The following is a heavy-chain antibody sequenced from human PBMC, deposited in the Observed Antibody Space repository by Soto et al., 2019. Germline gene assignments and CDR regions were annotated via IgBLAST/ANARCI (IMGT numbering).Heavy chain of an antibody. V-gene: IGHV5-51*01. CDR1: RYSFTSYW. J-gene: IGHJ6*02. CDR3: ARPRSGSYRLDYFGMDV. Sequence: GESLKISCKGSRYSFTSYWIAWVRQMPGKGLEWMGIIYPGDSDSRYSPSFQGQVTISADKSISTAYLQWSSLKASDTAIYYCARPRSGSYRLDYFGMDVWGQGTLVTVSS. D-gene: IGHD3-10*01. CDR2: IYPGDSDS.